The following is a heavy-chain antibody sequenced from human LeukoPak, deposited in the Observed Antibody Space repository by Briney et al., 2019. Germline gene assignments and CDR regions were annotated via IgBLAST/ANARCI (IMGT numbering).Heavy chain of an antibody. V-gene: IGHV4-31*03. CDR1: GGSISSGGYY. CDR3: ARKRAADDFDY. J-gene: IGHJ4*02. D-gene: IGHD6-13*01. Sequence: SETLSLTCTVSGGSISSGGYYWSWIRQHPGKGLEWIGYIYYGGSTYYNPSLKSRVTISVDTSKNQFSLKLSSVTAADTAVYYCARKRAADDFDYWGQGTLVTVSS. CDR2: IYYGGST.